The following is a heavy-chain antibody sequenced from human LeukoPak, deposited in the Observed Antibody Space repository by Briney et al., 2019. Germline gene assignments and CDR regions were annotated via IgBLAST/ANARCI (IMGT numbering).Heavy chain of an antibody. J-gene: IGHJ4*02. Sequence: GGSLRLSCAASGFTFSSYSMNWVRQAPGKGLEWVSYISSSSSTIYYADSVKGRFIISRDNAKKSLYLRMNSLRDEDTAVYYCARDGGYCSSTNCHLDYWGQGTLVTVSS. D-gene: IGHD2-2*01. CDR2: ISSSSSTI. V-gene: IGHV3-48*02. CDR1: GFTFSSYS. CDR3: ARDGGYCSSTNCHLDY.